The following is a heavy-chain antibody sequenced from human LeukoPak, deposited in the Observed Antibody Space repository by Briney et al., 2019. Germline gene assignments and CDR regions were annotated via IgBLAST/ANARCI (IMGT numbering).Heavy chain of an antibody. CDR2: INQDGSVK. CDR3: ARDIVGMD. CDR1: GFTFTSYW. Sequence: AGGSLRLSCAASGFTFTSYWMSWVRQAPGKGLEWVGNINQDGSVKFYVDSVKGRFTISRDNAKSSLYLQMNSLRAEDTAVYYCARDIVGMDWGQGTLVTVSS. V-gene: IGHV3-7*01. D-gene: IGHD2-21*01. J-gene: IGHJ4*02.